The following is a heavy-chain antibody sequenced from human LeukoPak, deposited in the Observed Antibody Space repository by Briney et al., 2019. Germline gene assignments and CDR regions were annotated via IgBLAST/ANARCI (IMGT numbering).Heavy chain of an antibody. CDR3: ARFNSRNYDYWFDY. V-gene: IGHV1-18*04. Sequence: ASVKVSCKASGYTFTSNGISWVRQAPGQGLEWMGWISAYNGNTNYAQKFQGRVTMTTDTSTSTAYMELRSLRSDDTAVYYCARFNSRNYDYWFDYWGQGTLVTVSS. D-gene: IGHD3-16*01. CDR2: ISAYNGNT. J-gene: IGHJ4*02. CDR1: GYTFTSNG.